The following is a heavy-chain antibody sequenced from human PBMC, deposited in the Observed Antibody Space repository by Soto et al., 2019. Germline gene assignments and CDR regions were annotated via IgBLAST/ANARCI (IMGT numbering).Heavy chain of an antibody. J-gene: IGHJ6*02. Sequence: SLRLSCAASGFTFSSYGMHWVRQAPGKGLEWVAVIWYDGSNKYYADSVKGRFTISRDNSKNTLYLQMNSLRAEDTAVYYCARDPIVVVVAAQYGMDVWGQGTTVTVSS. D-gene: IGHD2-15*01. CDR2: IWYDGSNK. CDR1: GFTFSSYG. V-gene: IGHV3-33*01. CDR3: ARDPIVVVVAAQYGMDV.